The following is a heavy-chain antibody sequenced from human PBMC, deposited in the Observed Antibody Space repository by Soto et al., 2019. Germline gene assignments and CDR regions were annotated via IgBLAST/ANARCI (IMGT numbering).Heavy chain of an antibody. J-gene: IGHJ5*02. CDR2: IYPGDSDT. CDR3: MRQLGVDADNWFHP. D-gene: IGHD3-3*01. CDR1: GYTVTRYW. Sequence: GESLKISFVASGYTVTRYWIGLVRQMHGKGLEWMGIIYPGDSDTIYSPSFRGQVTISADKSISTAYMQWRSLKASDTAMYYCMRQLGVDADNWFHPWGQGTLVTVYS. V-gene: IGHV5-51*01.